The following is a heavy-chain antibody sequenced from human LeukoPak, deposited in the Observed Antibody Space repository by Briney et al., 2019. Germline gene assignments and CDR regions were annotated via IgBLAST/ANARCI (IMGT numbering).Heavy chain of an antibody. V-gene: IGHV3-30-3*01. Sequence: PGGSLRLSCAASGFTFSSYAMHWVRQAPGKGLEWVAVISYDGSNKYYADSVKGRFTISRDNSKNTLYLQMNSLRAEDTAVYYCARACFWGLDYWGQGTLVTVSS. CDR3: ARACFWGLDY. CDR1: GFTFSSYA. J-gene: IGHJ4*02. CDR2: ISYDGSNK. D-gene: IGHD3-16*01.